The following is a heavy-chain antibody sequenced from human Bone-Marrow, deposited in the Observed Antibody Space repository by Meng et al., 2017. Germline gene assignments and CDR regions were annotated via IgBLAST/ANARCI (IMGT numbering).Heavy chain of an antibody. CDR2: ISAYNGNT. CDR3: ARDRRIAAAGTNYYYGMDV. D-gene: IGHD6-13*01. J-gene: IGHJ6*02. CDR1: GYTFTSYA. V-gene: IGHV1-18*01. Sequence: ASVKVSCKASGYTFTSYAISWVRQAPGQGLEWMGWISAYNGNTDYAQKLQGRVTMTRDTSTSTVYMELSSLRSEDTAVYYCARDRRIAAAGTNYYYGMDVWGQGTTVTVSS.